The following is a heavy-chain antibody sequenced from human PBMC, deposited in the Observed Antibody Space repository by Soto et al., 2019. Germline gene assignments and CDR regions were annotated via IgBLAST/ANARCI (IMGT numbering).Heavy chain of an antibody. CDR3: ARGPTTEKVAS. V-gene: IGHV4-30-4*01. CDR1: GASIYNGGYF. Sequence: QVQLQESGPGLVRPSQTLSLTCSVSGASIYNGGYFWSWIRQSPGKGLEWIGHIHNGGSPYNNPSLKRRVTISADTSINQLSLALTSVTAADTAMYYSARGPTTEKVASWGQGILVTVSS. J-gene: IGHJ4*02. CDR2: IHNGGSP.